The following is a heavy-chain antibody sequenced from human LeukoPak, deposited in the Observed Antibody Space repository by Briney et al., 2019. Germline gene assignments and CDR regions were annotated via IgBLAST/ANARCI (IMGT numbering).Heavy chain of an antibody. J-gene: IGHJ6*03. Sequence: GGSLRLSCAASGFTFDDYGMSWVRQAPGKGLEWVSGINWNGASTGYADSVKGRFTISRDNAKNSLYLQMNSLRAEDTAVYYCASAHIVVVPAATRDYYYYMDVWGKGTTVTVSS. V-gene: IGHV3-20*04. D-gene: IGHD2-2*01. CDR3: ASAHIVVVPAATRDYYYYMDV. CDR2: INWNGAST. CDR1: GFTFDDYG.